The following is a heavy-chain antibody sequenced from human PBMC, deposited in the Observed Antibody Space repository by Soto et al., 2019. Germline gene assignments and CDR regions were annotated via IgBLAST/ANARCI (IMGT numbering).Heavy chain of an antibody. Sequence: GGSLRLSCAASGFTFSNYSMQWVRQAPGKGLEWVAVILYGGTKEYYSDSVKGRFTISRDNSKDRLYLQMSSLRREDTGVYFCARGGTYGMDVWGQGTTVTVSS. V-gene: IGHV3-30*03. CDR2: ILYGGTKE. CDR3: ARGGTYGMDV. D-gene: IGHD6-25*01. CDR1: GFTFSNYS. J-gene: IGHJ6*02.